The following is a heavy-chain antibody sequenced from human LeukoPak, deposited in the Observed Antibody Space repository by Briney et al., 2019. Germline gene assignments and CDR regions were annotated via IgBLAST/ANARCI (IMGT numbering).Heavy chain of an antibody. CDR3: ARTGTAVTTFDY. J-gene: IGHJ4*02. CDR1: GITFSSYT. Sequence: GGSLRLSCAASGITFSSYTMTWVRQAPGKGLECVSSISSSSGHIYYADSVKGRFTISRDNAKNSLNLQMNSLRAEDTAVYFCARTGTAVTTFDYWGQGTLVTVSS. D-gene: IGHD4-17*01. V-gene: IGHV3-21*01. CDR2: ISSSSGHI.